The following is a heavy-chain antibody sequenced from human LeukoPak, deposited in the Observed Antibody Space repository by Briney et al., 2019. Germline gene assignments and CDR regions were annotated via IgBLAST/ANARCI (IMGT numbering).Heavy chain of an antibody. V-gene: IGHV3-30*04. Sequence: GGSLRLSCAASGFTFSSYAMHWVRQAPGKGLEWVAVISYDGSNKYYADSVKGRFTISRDNSKNTPYLQMNSLRAEDTAVYYCARSPDYDFNGMDVWGQGTTVTVSS. D-gene: IGHD3-3*01. CDR3: ARSPDYDFNGMDV. CDR2: ISYDGSNK. J-gene: IGHJ6*02. CDR1: GFTFSSYA.